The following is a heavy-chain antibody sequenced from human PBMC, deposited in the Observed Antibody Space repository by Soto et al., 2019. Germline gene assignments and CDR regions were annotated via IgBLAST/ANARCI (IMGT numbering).Heavy chain of an antibody. J-gene: IGHJ6*02. CDR1: GDSISGSY. D-gene: IGHD1-26*01. V-gene: IGHV4-59*01. CDR3: AKERIAMDV. Sequence: QVQLQESGPGLVKPSETLSLTCTVSGDSISGSYWSWIRQPPGKGLEWIGYIFYSGSTNYNPSLKSRVTISVDTSKNQFSLRLRSVTAADTAVYYCAKERIAMDVWGQGTTVTVSS. CDR2: IFYSGST.